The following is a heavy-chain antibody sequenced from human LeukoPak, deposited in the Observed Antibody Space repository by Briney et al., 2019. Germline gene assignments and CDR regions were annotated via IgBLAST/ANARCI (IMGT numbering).Heavy chain of an antibody. V-gene: IGHV1-2*06. D-gene: IGHD5-24*01. CDR1: GYTFTGYY. CDR2: INPNSGGT. J-gene: IGHJ3*02. Sequence: ASVKVSCKTSGYTFTGYYIHWVRQAPGQGLEWMGRINPNSGGTYSAQKFQGRVTMTRDTSISTAYMELSRLRSDDTAVYYCATPEDDYNFGGDAFDIWGQGTMVTVSS. CDR3: ATPEDDYNFGGDAFDI.